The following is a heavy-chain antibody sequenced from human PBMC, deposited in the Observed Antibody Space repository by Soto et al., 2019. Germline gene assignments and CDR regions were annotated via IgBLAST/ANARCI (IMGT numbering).Heavy chain of an antibody. V-gene: IGHV3-30-3*01. D-gene: IGHD3-22*01. CDR1: GFTFSSYA. Sequence: GGSLRLSCAASGFTFSSYAMHWVRQAPGKGLEWVAVISYDGSNKYYADSVKGRFTISRDNSKNTLYLQMNSLRAEDTAVYYCARDGRPITMIVVVTAYYYYGMDVWGQGTTVTVSS. CDR3: ARDGRPITMIVVVTAYYYYGMDV. CDR2: ISYDGSNK. J-gene: IGHJ6*02.